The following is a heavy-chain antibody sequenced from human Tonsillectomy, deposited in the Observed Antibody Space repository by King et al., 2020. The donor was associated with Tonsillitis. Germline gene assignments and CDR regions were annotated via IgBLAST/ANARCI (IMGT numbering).Heavy chain of an antibody. CDR2: IKSKTDGGTT. D-gene: IGHD5-12*01. Sequence: QLVQSGGGLVKPGGSLRLSCAASGFTFSNAWMIWVRQAPGKGLEWVGRIKSKTDGGTTEYAAPVKGRFTISREDSKNTLYLQMNSLKTADTAVYFCTPDIVATTKGYFDYWGQGTLVTVSS. J-gene: IGHJ4*02. CDR3: TPDIVATTKGYFDY. CDR1: GFTFSNAW. V-gene: IGHV3-15*07.